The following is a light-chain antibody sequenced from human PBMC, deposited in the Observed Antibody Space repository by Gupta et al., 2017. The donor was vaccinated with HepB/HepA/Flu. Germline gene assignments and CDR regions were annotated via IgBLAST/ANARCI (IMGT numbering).Light chain of an antibody. J-gene: IGKJ1*01. CDR1: QSIGSG. CDR2: YAS. V-gene: IGKV6-21*01. Sequence: EIVLTQSPDFQSVTPKEKVTITCRASQSIGSGLHWYQQKPEQSPKLLIKYASQYGSGVPSRFRGSGSGTDFTLTINSREAEDVATYYCQHKSSLPWTFGQGTKVEIK. CDR3: QHKSSLPWT.